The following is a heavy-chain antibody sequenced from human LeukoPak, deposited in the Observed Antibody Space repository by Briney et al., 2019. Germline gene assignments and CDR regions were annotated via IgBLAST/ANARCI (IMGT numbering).Heavy chain of an antibody. CDR3: ARDSPVRNDGWPLFDY. D-gene: IGHD1-1*01. J-gene: IGHJ4*02. CDR2: ISSSGSTI. CDR1: GFNLDDYY. V-gene: IGHV3-11*01. Sequence: PGGSPRLSCAASGFNLDDYYMSWIRQSPGKGLEWIAYISSSGSTIYYADSMEGRFTISRDNAKNSLYLQMNSLRAEDTAIYYCARDSPVRNDGWPLFDYWGQGTLVTVSS.